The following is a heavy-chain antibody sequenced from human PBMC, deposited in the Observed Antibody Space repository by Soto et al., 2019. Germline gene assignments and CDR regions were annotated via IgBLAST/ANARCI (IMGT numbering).Heavy chain of an antibody. CDR1: GGTFSSYA. J-gene: IGHJ4*02. CDR2: ITPIFGTA. CDR3: ARVGGVGYCTNGVCYFDY. D-gene: IGHD2-8*01. V-gene: IGHV1-69*06. Sequence: SVKVSCKASGGTFSSYAISWVRQAPGQGLEWMGGITPIFGTANYAQKFQGRVTITADKSTSTAYMELSSLRSEDTAVYYCARVGGVGYCTNGVCYFDYWGQGTLVTVSS.